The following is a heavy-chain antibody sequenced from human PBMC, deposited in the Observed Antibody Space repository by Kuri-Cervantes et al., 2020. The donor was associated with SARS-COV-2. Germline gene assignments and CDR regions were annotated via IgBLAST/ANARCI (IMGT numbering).Heavy chain of an antibody. CDR2: IYHSGNT. D-gene: IGHD1-26*01. J-gene: IGHJ4*02. Sequence: LRLSCTVSGGSISSGDYYWSWIRQPPGKGLEWIGEIYHSGNTNYNPSLKSRVTISLDKSKNQFSLRLTSVTAADTAVYYCAREGTTSVGSTSFDHWGQGALVTVSS. V-gene: IGHV4-30-4*01. CDR1: GGSISSGDYY. CDR3: AREGTTSVGSTSFDH.